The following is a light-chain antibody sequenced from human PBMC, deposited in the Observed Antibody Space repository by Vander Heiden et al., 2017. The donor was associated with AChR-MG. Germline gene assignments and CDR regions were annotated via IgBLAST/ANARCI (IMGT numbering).Light chain of an antibody. CDR1: CSNIGSNA. V-gene: IGLV1-44*01. J-gene: IGLJ3*02. CDR3: AAWDDSLNLWV. Sequence: QSVPTQSPSASGTPGQRVTISCSGRCSNIGSNAVIGNRQVPGASPKLLIYSNNQRPSGVPDRFSGSKAGASASLAISGLQSEDEADYYCAAWDDSLNLWVFGGGTKLTVL. CDR2: SNN.